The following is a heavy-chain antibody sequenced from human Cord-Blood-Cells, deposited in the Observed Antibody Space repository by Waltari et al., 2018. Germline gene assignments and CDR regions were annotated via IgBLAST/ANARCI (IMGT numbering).Heavy chain of an antibody. CDR1: GFTFDAYA. Sequence: EVQLVESGGGLVQPGRSLRLSCAASGFTFDAYAMHWARQAPGKGLEWVSGISWNSGSIGYADSVKGRFTISRDNAKNSLYLQMNSLRAEDTALYYCAKLGTGYWGQGTLVTVSS. V-gene: IGHV3-9*01. CDR2: ISWNSGSI. CDR3: AKLGTGY. D-gene: IGHD7-27*01. J-gene: IGHJ4*02.